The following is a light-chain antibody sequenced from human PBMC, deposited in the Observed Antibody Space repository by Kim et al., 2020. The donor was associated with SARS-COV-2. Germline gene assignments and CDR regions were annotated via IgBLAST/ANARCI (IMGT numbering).Light chain of an antibody. Sequence: SSELTQDPAVSVALGQTVSITCQGASLRSYFASWYQQKPGQAPVLVIFGKNNRPSGIPDRFSGSCSGNTASLTITAAQAEDEADYYCNSRDSTGNHFVFGTGTRVTVL. CDR3: NSRDSTGNHFV. V-gene: IGLV3-19*01. J-gene: IGLJ1*01. CDR2: GKN. CDR1: SLRSYF.